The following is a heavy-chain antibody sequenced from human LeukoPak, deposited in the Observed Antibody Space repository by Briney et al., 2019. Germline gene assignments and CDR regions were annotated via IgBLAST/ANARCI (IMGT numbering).Heavy chain of an antibody. D-gene: IGHD3-3*01. CDR3: AREAGAFFGVVIMSHFDY. Sequence: ASVKVSCKASGYTFTSYGISWVRQAPGQGLEWMGWISAYNGNTNYAQKLQGRVTMTTDTSTSTAYMELRSLRSDDTAVYYCAREAGAFFGVVIMSHFDYWGQGTLVTVSS. J-gene: IGHJ4*02. V-gene: IGHV1-18*01. CDR2: ISAYNGNT. CDR1: GYTFTSYG.